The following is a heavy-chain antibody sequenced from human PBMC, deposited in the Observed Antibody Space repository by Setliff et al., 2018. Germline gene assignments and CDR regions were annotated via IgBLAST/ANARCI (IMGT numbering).Heavy chain of an antibody. CDR2: IIPIFGTT. J-gene: IGHJ4*02. CDR1: GGTFRNYG. D-gene: IGHD3-22*01. V-gene: IGHV1-69*05. CDR3: ARERGSYDSSTHYTYYFDY. Sequence: SVKVSCKSSGGTFRNYGISWVRQAPGQGLDWMGGIIPIFGTTNYAQKFQGRVTITTDDSTNTAYMELSSLRSEDTAVYFCARERGSYDSSTHYTYYFDYWGQGTLVTVSS.